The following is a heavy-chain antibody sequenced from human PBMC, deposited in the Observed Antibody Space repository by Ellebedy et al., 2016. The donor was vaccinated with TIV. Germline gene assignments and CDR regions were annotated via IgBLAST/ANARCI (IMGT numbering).Heavy chain of an antibody. V-gene: IGHV1-46*01. J-gene: IGHJ4*02. CDR2: INPSGGST. CDR3: AKLAAAGTVPY. Sequence: ASVKVSCKASGYTFTSYYMHWVRQAPGQGLEWMGIINPSGGSTSYAQKFQGRVTITADESTSTAYMELSSLRSEDTAVYYCAKLAAAGTVPYWGQGTLVTVSS. D-gene: IGHD6-13*01. CDR1: GYTFTSYY.